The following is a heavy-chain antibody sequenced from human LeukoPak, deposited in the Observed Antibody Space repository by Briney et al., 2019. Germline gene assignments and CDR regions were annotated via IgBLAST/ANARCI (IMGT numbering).Heavy chain of an antibody. J-gene: IGHJ3*02. Sequence: GGSLRLSCAASGFTFDDYAMHWVRQAPGKGLEWVSGIRWNSGSIGYADSVKGRFTISRDNAKNSLYLQMNSLRAEDTALYYCAKDVGVRGGNAFDIWGQGTMVTVSS. D-gene: IGHD3-10*01. CDR1: GFTFDDYA. CDR3: AKDVGVRGGNAFDI. CDR2: IRWNSGSI. V-gene: IGHV3-9*01.